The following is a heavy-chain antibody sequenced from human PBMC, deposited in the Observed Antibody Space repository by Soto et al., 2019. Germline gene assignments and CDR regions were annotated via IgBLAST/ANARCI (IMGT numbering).Heavy chain of an antibody. J-gene: IGHJ6*02. V-gene: IGHV3-30*03. Sequence: ESGGGVVQPGRSLRLSCEASGLTFSAYGMHWVRQAPGKGLEWVATISYDGSKKYFGDSVKGRFTISRDNSKSTLYLEMNSLRTEDTAVYYCASLGVGDWANYYYYYGMDVWGQGTTVTVSS. CDR1: GLTFSAYG. D-gene: IGHD2-21*02. CDR3: ASLGVGDWANYYYYYGMDV. CDR2: ISYDGSKK.